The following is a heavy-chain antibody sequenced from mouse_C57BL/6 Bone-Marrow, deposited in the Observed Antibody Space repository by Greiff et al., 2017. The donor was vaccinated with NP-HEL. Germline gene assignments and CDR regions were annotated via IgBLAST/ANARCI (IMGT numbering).Heavy chain of an antibody. V-gene: IGHV5-6*01. D-gene: IGHD2-4*01. CDR3: ASPYDYDVAWFAY. Sequence: EVQRVESGGDLVKPGGSLKLSCAASGFTFSSYGMSWVRQTPDKRLEWVATISSGGSYTYYPDIVKGRFTISRDNAKNTLYLQMSSLKSEDTAMYYCASPYDYDVAWFAYWGQGTLVTVSA. CDR1: GFTFSSYG. CDR2: ISSGGSYT. J-gene: IGHJ3*01.